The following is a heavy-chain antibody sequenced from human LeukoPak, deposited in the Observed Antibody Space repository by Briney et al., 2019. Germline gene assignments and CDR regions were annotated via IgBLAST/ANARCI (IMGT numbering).Heavy chain of an antibody. CDR3: ARQGEYSSGYYYFNS. CDR2: INHSGST. V-gene: IGHV4-34*01. CDR1: GGSFSGYY. J-gene: IGHJ4*02. Sequence: SETLSLTCAVYGGSFSGYYWSWIRQPPGKGLEWIGEINHSGSTNYNPSLKSRVTISVDTSKNQFSLKLSSVTAADTAVYYCARQGEYSSGYYYFNSWGQGTLVTVSS. D-gene: IGHD6-19*01.